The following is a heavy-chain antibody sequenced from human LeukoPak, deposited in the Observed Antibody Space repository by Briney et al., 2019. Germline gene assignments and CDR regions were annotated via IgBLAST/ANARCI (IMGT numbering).Heavy chain of an antibody. D-gene: IGHD5-24*01. V-gene: IGHV1-2*02. CDR1: GYTFTGYY. Sequence: ASVKVSCKASGYTFTGYYMHWVRQAPGQGLEWMGWINPNSGGTNYAQKFQGRVTMTRDTSISTAYMELSRLRSDDTAVYYCARGDVAAGSPVSGDGYNFGGFDYWGQGTLVTVSS. CDR3: ARGDVAAGSPVSGDGYNFGGFDY. J-gene: IGHJ4*02. CDR2: INPNSGGT.